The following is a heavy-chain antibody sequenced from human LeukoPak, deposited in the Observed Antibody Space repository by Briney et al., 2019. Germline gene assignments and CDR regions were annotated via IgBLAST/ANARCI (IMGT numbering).Heavy chain of an antibody. J-gene: IGHJ4*02. CDR3: ARELPDTAIPDY. Sequence: GASVKVSCKASGGTFSSYAISWVRQAPGQGLEWMGGIIPIFGTANYAQKFQGRVTITADESTSTAYMELSSLRSEDTAVYCCARELPDTAIPDYWGQGTLVTVSS. D-gene: IGHD5-18*01. CDR1: GGTFSSYA. V-gene: IGHV1-69*13. CDR2: IIPIFGTA.